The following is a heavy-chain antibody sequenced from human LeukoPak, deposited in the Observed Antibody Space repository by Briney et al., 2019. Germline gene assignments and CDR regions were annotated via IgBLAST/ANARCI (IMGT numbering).Heavy chain of an antibody. CDR3: ARGGRGSYWGFGY. CDR1: GGSISSGSYY. D-gene: IGHD1-26*01. V-gene: IGHV4-61*01. J-gene: IGHJ4*02. Sequence: SQTLSLTCTVSGGSISSGSYYWSWIRQPPGKGLEWIGYIYYSGSTNYNPSLKSRVTISVDTSKNQFSLKLSSVTAADTAVYYCARGGRGSYWGFGYGGQEPLVTVSS. CDR2: IYYSGST.